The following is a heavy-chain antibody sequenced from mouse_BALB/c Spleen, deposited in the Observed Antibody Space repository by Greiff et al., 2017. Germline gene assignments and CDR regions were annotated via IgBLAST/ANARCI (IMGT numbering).Heavy chain of an antibody. CDR1: GYTFTSYW. CDR2: IDPYDSET. J-gene: IGHJ4*01. Sequence: QVHVKQPGAELVRPGASVKLSCKASGYTFTSYWMNWVKQRPEQGLEWIGRIDPYDSETHYNQKFKDKAILTVDKSSSTAYMQLSSLTSEDSAVYYCARSSMITNYYAMDYWGQGTSVTVSS. V-gene: IGHV1-52*01. CDR3: ARSSMITNYYAMDY. D-gene: IGHD2-4*01.